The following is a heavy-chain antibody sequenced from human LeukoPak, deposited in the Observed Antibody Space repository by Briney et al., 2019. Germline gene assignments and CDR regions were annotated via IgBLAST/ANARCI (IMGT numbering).Heavy chain of an antibody. CDR3: ARDRGSTGYDVDDY. Sequence: PGGSLRLSCAASGFTFSSYWMAWVRQAPGKGLEWVANIKHDASEKYYVDSVKGRFTISRDNAQNSFYLQMNSLRAEDTAVYYYARDRGSTGYDVDDYWGQGTLVTVSS. V-gene: IGHV3-7*01. J-gene: IGHJ4*02. CDR1: GFTFSSYW. CDR2: IKHDASEK. D-gene: IGHD5-12*01.